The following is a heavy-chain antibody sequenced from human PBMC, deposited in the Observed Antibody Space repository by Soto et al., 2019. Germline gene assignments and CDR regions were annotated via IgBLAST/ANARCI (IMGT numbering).Heavy chain of an antibody. J-gene: IGHJ4*02. V-gene: IGHV3-48*02. D-gene: IGHD6-19*01. Sequence: EVQLVESGGGLVQPGGSLRLSCAASGFTFSSNSMNWVRQVPGKGLEWVSYISSSSSTIYYADSVKGRFTISRDNAKNSLYLQMNSLRDEDTAVYYCARTAVAGPRGDFDYWGQGTRVTVSS. CDR1: GFTFSSNS. CDR3: ARTAVAGPRGDFDY. CDR2: ISSSSSTI.